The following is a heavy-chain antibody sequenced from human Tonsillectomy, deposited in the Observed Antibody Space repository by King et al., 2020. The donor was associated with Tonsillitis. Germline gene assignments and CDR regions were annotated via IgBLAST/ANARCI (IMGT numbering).Heavy chain of an antibody. CDR3: AGGRITYYYYYMDV. V-gene: IGHV3-48*03. CDR1: GFTFSSYE. D-gene: IGHD3-16*01. Sequence: VQLVESGGGLVQPGGSLRLSCAASGFTFSSYEMNWVRQAPGKGLEWVSYISSSGRTIYYADSVKDRFTISRDNAENSLFLQMNSLRAEDTAVYFCAGGRITYYYYYMDVWGQGTTVTVSS. J-gene: IGHJ6*03. CDR2: ISSSGRTI.